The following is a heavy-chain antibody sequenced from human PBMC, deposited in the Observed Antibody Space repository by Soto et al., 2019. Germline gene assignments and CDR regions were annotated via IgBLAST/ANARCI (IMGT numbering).Heavy chain of an antibody. CDR2: ISYDGSNK. CDR3: AKDLTRTSGLRYSNYFLWYYYYGMDV. Sequence: PGGSLRLSCAASGFTFSSYGMHWVRQAPGKGLEWVAVISYDGSNKYYADSVKGRFTISRDNSKNTLYLQMNSLRAEDTAVYYCAKDLTRTSGLRYSNYFLWYYYYGMDVWGQGTTVTVSS. D-gene: IGHD4-4*01. CDR1: GFTFSSYG. J-gene: IGHJ6*02. V-gene: IGHV3-30*18.